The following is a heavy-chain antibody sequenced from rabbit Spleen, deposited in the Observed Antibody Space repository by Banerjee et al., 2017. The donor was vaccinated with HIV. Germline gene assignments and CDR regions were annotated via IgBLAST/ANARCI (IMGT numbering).Heavy chain of an antibody. Sequence: QEQLVESGGGLVQPEGSLTLTCKASGVSFSDKDEMCWVRQAPGKRPEWIGYIDPVFGNTYSATWVNGRFTITSHNAKNALYLQLNSLTVADAATYFCVRSACVSGSAFYGYFNLWGPGTLVTVS. CDR2: IDPVFGNT. CDR1: GVSFSDKD. D-gene: IGHD1-1*01. V-gene: IGHV1S47*01. J-gene: IGHJ4*01. CDR3: VRSACVSGSAFYGYFNL.